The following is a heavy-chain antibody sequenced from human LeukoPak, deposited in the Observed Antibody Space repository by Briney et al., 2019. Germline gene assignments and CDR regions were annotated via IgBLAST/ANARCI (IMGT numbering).Heavy chain of an antibody. V-gene: IGHV1-2*02. CDR3: ARIVGAFGGGPDNWFDP. D-gene: IGHD1-26*01. CDR1: GYTFTGYY. J-gene: IGHJ5*02. CDR2: INPNSGGT. Sequence: AASVKVSCKASGYTFTGYYMHWVRQAPGQGLEWMGWINPNSGGTNCAQKFQGRVTMTRDTSISTAYMELSRLRSDDTAVYYCARIVGAFGGGPDNWFDPWGQGTLVTVSS.